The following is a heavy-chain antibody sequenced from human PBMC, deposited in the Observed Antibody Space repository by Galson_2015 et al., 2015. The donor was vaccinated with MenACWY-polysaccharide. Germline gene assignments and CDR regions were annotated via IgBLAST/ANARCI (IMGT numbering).Heavy chain of an antibody. V-gene: IGHV3-23*01. J-gene: IGHJ4*02. Sequence: SLRLSCAASAFTFSSYAMSWVRQAPGKELEWVSAISNSGGSTYYADSVKGRFTISRDNSKNTLYLQMNSLRAEDTAVYYCAKGRFGYNWNDIGDYWGQGTLVTVSS. CDR2: ISNSGGST. CDR1: AFTFSSYA. CDR3: AKGRFGYNWNDIGDY. D-gene: IGHD1-20*01.